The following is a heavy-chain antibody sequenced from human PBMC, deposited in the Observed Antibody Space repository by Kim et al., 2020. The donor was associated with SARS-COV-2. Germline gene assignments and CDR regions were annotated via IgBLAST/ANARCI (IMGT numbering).Heavy chain of an antibody. V-gene: IGHV3-33*01. CDR1: GFTFSSYG. CDR2: IWYAGDNK. J-gene: IGHJ1*01. CDR3: AGGTGHNSSWAEYFQH. Sequence: GGSLRLSCAASGFTFSSYGMHWVRQAPGKGLEWVAGIWYAGDNKYYADSVKGRFSISRDNSKNTLYLQMNSLRVEDTAVYYCAGGTGHNSSWAEYFQHWGQGTLVTVSS. D-gene: IGHD6-13*01.